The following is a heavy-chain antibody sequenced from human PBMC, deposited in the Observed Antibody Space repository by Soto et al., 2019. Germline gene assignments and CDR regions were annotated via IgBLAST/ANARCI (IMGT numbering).Heavy chain of an antibody. Sequence: GGSLRLSCAASGFTFSSYAMHWVRQAPGKGLEWVAVISYDGSNKYYADSVKGRFTISRDNSKNTLYLQMNSLRAEDTAVYYCARDSGILGGSYYYFDYWGQGTLVTVSS. CDR2: ISYDGSNK. CDR3: ARDSGILGGSYYYFDY. CDR1: GFTFSSYA. V-gene: IGHV3-30-3*01. J-gene: IGHJ4*02. D-gene: IGHD1-26*01.